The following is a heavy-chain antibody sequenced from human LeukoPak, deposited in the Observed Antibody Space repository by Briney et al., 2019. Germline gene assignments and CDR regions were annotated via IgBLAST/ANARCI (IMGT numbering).Heavy chain of an antibody. D-gene: IGHD2-21*02. CDR1: GGSISSSSYY. CDR3: ARARECGGDLRCAIRNFDY. CDR2: IYYSGST. V-gene: IGHV4-31*03. J-gene: IGHJ4*02. Sequence: KPSETLSLTCTVSGGSISSSSYYWGWIRQPPGKGLEWIGYIYYSGSTYYNPSLKSRVTISVDTSKNQFSLKLSSLTAADTAVYYCARARECGGDLRCAIRNFDYWGQGTLVTVSS.